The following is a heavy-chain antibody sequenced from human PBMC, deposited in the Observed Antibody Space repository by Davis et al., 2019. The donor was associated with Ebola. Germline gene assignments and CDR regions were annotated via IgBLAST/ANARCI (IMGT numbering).Heavy chain of an antibody. CDR2: IHPRDFRT. CDR3: ARHGDSFGLHRGLLPY. V-gene: IGHV5-51*01. D-gene: IGHD3/OR15-3a*01. Sequence: GESLKISCQTSGYNFGSYWIGWVRQVPDKGLEWIGIIHPRDFRTLYGPSFQGQVTISADKSTATAYLQWERLTASDSAVYFCARHGDSFGLHRGLLPYWGRGTLVTVST. CDR1: GYNFGSYW. J-gene: IGHJ4*02.